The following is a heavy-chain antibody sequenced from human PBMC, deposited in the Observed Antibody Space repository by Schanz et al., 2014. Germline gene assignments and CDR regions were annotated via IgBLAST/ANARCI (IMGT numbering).Heavy chain of an antibody. CDR2: MNPNSGNT. D-gene: IGHD2-15*01. Sequence: QVQLVQSGAEVKKPGASVKVSCKTSGYNFKTYDINWVRQAAGQGLEWMGWMNPNSGNTAYTQRFQGRVTMTRDTSMTTGYMLLTSLRPDDAAVYFCARGRRECEDRYCLRGCYYGMDVWGQGTTVTVSS. CDR1: GYNFKTYD. V-gene: IGHV1-8*01. CDR3: ARGRRECEDRYCLRGCYYGMDV. J-gene: IGHJ6*02.